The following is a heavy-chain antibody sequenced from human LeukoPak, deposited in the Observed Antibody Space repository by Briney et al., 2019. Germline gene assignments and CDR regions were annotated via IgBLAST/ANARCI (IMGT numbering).Heavy chain of an antibody. CDR3: ARSYCSSTSCYGEGFDY. V-gene: IGHV1-3*01. CDR1: GYTFTSYA. D-gene: IGHD2-2*01. CDR2: INAGNGNT. J-gene: IGHJ4*02. Sequence: ASVKVSCKASGYTFTSYAMHWVRQAPGQRLEWMGWINAGNGNTKYSQKFQGRVTITRDTSASTAYMELSSLRSEDTAVYYCARSYCSSTSCYGEGFDYWGQGTLVTVSS.